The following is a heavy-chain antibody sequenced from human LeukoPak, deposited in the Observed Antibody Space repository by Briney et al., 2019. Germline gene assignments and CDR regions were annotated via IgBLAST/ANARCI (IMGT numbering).Heavy chain of an antibody. D-gene: IGHD7-27*01. V-gene: IGHV2-70*20. CDR3: ARIKGPKWGEYYYSSMDV. CDR2: IDWDDDK. CDR1: GFSLITAGMC. J-gene: IGHJ6*02. Sequence: SGPALVKPTQTLTLTCTFSGFSLITAGMCVTWVRQPPGKALERLALIDWDDDKYYNTSLRTRLTISKDASKNQVVLTMTNMDPVDIATYYCARIKGPKWGEYYYSSMDVWGQGTPVAVSS.